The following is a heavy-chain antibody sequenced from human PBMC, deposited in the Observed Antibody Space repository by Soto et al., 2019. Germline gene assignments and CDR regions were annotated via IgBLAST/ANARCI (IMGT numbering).Heavy chain of an antibody. Sequence: GGSLRLSXAASGFTFNNYAMNWVRQAPGKGLEWVSAISGSGDNTYYAESVKGRFTISRDNSKNTLYLQMNSLRAEDTAVYYCAKAEDHSYFYYWGQGTLVTVSS. J-gene: IGHJ4*02. CDR1: GFTFNNYA. CDR2: ISGSGDNT. V-gene: IGHV3-23*01. CDR3: AKAEDHSYFYY.